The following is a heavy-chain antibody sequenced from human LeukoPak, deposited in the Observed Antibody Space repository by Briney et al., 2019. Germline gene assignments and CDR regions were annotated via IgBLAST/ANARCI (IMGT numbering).Heavy chain of an antibody. CDR2: ISAYNGNT. CDR1: GYTFTSYG. D-gene: IGHD3-10*01. Sequence: ASVKVSCKASGYTFTSYGISWVRQAPGQGLEWMGWISAYNGNTNYAQKLQCRVTMTTDTSTSTAYMELRSLRSDDTAVYYCARVNRLFGEFLVYYGMDVWGQGTTVTVSS. V-gene: IGHV1-18*01. CDR3: ARVNRLFGEFLVYYGMDV. J-gene: IGHJ6*02.